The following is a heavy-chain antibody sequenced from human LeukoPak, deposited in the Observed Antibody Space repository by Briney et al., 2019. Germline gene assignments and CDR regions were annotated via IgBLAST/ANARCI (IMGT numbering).Heavy chain of an antibody. J-gene: IGHJ6*04. V-gene: IGHV3-30*02. CDR2: IRCDGSNK. Sequence: GGSLRLSCAASGFTFSSYGMHWVRQAPGKGLEWVAFIRCDGSNKYYADSVKGRFTISRDNSKNTLYLQMNSLRAEDTAVYYCAKDRSPWTTVTIMDVWGKGTTVTVSS. CDR3: AKDRSPWTTVTIMDV. D-gene: IGHD4-17*01. CDR1: GFTFSSYG.